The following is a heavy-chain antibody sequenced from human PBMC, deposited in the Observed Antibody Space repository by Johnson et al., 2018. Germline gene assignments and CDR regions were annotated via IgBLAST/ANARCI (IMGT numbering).Heavy chain of an antibody. CDR2: ISYDGTDK. D-gene: IGHD3-10*01. J-gene: IGHJ6*03. CDR3: ARVLRYYGWGSYRESLYYMGV. CDR1: GFTFSSFA. V-gene: IGHV3-30*04. Sequence: QVQLVESGGGVVQPGRSLRLSCAASGFTFSSFAMPWVRHTTGKGLEWVALISYDGTDKYSADSVKGRFTISRDNSKDTLYLQMNSLRVEDAAVYYCARVLRYYGWGSYRESLYYMGVWGKGTTVTVSS.